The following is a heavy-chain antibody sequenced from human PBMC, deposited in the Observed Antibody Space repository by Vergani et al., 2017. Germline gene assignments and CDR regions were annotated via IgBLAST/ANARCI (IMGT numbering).Heavy chain of an antibody. D-gene: IGHD3-22*01. Sequence: QVQLVQSGAEVKKPGASVKVSCKASGYTFTSYAMHWVRQAPGQRLEWMGWINAGNGNTKYSQKFQGRVTITRDTSASTAYMELSSLRSEDTAVYYCAGSMIVVVGAFDIWGQGTMVTVSS. CDR3: AGSMIVVVGAFDI. J-gene: IGHJ3*02. CDR1: GYTFTSYA. V-gene: IGHV1-3*01. CDR2: INAGNGNT.